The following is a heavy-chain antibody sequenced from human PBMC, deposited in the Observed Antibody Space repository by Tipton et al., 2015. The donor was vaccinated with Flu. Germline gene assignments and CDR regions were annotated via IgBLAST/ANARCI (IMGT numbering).Heavy chain of an antibody. CDR2: VYYSGTT. CDR1: GGSIDNGDFY. Sequence: TLSLTCSVSGGSIDNGDFYWGWIRQSPGKGLEWIGTVYYSGTTYYNPSLKSRVTISVATSKKQFSLKLSSVTAADTAVYYCVTSPEKSTYFTWLLWGAFDIWGQGRMVIVSS. D-gene: IGHD3-9*01. CDR3: VTSPEKSTYFTWLLWGAFDI. V-gene: IGHV4-39*01. J-gene: IGHJ3*02.